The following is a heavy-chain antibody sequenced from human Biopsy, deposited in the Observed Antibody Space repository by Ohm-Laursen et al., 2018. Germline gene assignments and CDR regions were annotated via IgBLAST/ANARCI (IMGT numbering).Heavy chain of an antibody. Sequence: SVKVSCKASGGTFINCAISWVRQAPGQGLEWMGGIIPMFGTANYAQMFQGRVTISADESTSTSYMELSSLTTEDTAIYYCARGPHSGSHSCFDYWGRGTLVTVSS. D-gene: IGHD1-26*01. CDR1: GGTFINCA. J-gene: IGHJ4*02. V-gene: IGHV1-69*13. CDR3: ARGPHSGSHSCFDY. CDR2: IIPMFGTA.